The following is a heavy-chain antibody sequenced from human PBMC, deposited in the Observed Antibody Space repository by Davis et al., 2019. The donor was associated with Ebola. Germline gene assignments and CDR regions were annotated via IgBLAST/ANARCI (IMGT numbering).Heavy chain of an antibody. J-gene: IGHJ4*02. CDR1: GDRVSISSGA. CDR2: TYYSSKWYN. V-gene: IGHV6-1*01. CDR3: ARDWLRSAFDQ. Sequence: HSQTSSLTCAVSGDRVSISSGAWNWIRQSPSRGLEWLGRTYYSSKWYNDSALSVKSRITNSADTAKNQSSLHLNSVTPEETAVYYCARDWLRSAFDQWGQGTLVTVSS. D-gene: IGHD5-12*01.